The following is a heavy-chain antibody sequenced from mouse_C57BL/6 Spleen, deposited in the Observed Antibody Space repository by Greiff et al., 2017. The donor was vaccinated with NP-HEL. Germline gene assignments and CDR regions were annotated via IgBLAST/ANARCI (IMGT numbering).Heavy chain of an antibody. CDR3: ARSNWDEGYAMDY. Sequence: EVQLVESGPGMVKPSQSLSLTCTVTGYSITSGYDWHWIRHFPGNKLEWMGYISYSGSTNYNPSLKSRISITHDTSKNHFFLKLNSVTTEDTATYYCARSNWDEGYAMDYWGQGTSVTVSS. CDR1: GYSITSGYD. J-gene: IGHJ4*01. D-gene: IGHD4-1*01. V-gene: IGHV3-1*01. CDR2: ISYSGST.